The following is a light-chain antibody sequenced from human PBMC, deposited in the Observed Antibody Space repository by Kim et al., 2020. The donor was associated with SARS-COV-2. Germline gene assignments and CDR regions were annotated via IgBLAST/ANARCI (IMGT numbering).Light chain of an antibody. CDR1: QDIKNY. J-gene: IGKJ1*01. CDR2: AAS. Sequence: DIQMAQSPSSLSASVGDRVTITCLASQDIKNYLAWYRQKPGKVPEVLIYAASILQSGVPSRISGSGSGTDFTLTINSLQPEDVATYYCQKYNSAPWTFGQGTKVDIK. V-gene: IGKV1-27*01. CDR3: QKYNSAPWT.